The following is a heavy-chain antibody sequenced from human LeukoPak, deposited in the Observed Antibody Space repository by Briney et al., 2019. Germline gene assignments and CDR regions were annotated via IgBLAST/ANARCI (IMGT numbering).Heavy chain of an antibody. Sequence: GGSLRLSCAASGFTFGSYGMNWFRRAPGKGLEWVSYISSSAGTIYYADSVKGRFTISRDNAKNSLYLQMNSLRAEDSAVYYCARKTVGAKNWFDPWGQGTLVTVSS. CDR2: ISSSAGTI. D-gene: IGHD1-26*01. CDR1: GFTFGSYG. V-gene: IGHV3-48*03. J-gene: IGHJ5*02. CDR3: ARKTVGAKNWFDP.